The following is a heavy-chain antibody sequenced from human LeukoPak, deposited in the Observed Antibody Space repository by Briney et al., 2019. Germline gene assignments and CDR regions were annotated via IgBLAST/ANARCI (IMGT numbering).Heavy chain of an antibody. CDR2: ISSSSSTI. J-gene: IGHJ4*02. CDR1: GFTFSSYS. V-gene: IGHV3-48*01. D-gene: IGHD3-10*01. CDR3: AKGRINMVRGAVDY. Sequence: GGSLRLSCAASGFTFSSYSMLWVRQAPGKGLEWVSYISSSSSTIYYADSVKGRFTISRDNAKNSLYLQMNTLRAEDTAVYYCAKGRINMVRGAVDYWGQGTLVTVSS.